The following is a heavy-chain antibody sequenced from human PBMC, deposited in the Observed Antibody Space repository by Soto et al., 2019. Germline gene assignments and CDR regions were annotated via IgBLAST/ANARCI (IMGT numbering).Heavy chain of an antibody. J-gene: IGHJ4*02. CDR1: GFTFSSYS. V-gene: IGHV3-21*01. CDR3: AREGLELPSDY. CDR2: ISSSSSYI. D-gene: IGHD1-7*01. Sequence: GGSLRLSCAASGFTFSSYSMNWFRQAPGKGLEWVSSISSSSSYIYYADSVKGRFTISRDNAKNSLYLQMNSLRAEDTAVYYCAREGLELPSDYWGQGTLVTVSS.